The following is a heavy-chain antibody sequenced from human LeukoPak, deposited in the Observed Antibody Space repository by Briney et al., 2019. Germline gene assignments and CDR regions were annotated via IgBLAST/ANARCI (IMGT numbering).Heavy chain of an antibody. CDR2: ISATGANT. J-gene: IGHJ5*02. D-gene: IGHD4-17*01. Sequence: PGGSLRLSCAASGITFSDYYLSWIRQAPGKGLEWVSGISATGANTYYADSVKGRLTVSRDNSKNTLYLQMYSLRVEDTAVYYCAKALTTMSTGNWFDPWGQGTLVTVSS. CDR1: GITFSDYY. CDR3: AKALTTMSTGNWFDP. V-gene: IGHV3-23*01.